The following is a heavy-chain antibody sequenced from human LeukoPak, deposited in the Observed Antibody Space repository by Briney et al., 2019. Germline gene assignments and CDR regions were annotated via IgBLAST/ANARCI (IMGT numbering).Heavy chain of an antibody. J-gene: IGHJ2*01. V-gene: IGHV4-59*01. CDR1: GGSISSYY. CDR2: IYYSGST. Sequence: SETLSLTCTVSGGSISSYYWSWIRQPPGKGLEWIGYIYYSGSTNYNPSLKSRVIISVDTSKNQFSLKLSSVTAADTAVYYCAREFTVVTGPFDLWGRGTLVTVSS. D-gene: IGHD4-23*01. CDR3: AREFTVVTGPFDL.